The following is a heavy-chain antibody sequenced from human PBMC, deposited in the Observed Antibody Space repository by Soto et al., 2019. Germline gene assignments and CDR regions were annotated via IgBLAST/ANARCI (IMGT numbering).Heavy chain of an antibody. Sequence: VQLVQSGAEVKKPGSSVKVSCKASGGTFSSYAFSWVRQSPGQGLEWMGGTIPIFGTANYAQKFQGRVTDTEDKSTSTAYMELSSLTSEDTAVYFCARQVDTYGSGWFEYFDYWGQGTLVTVSS. V-gene: IGHV1-69*06. CDR1: GGTFSSYA. D-gene: IGHD6-19*01. CDR2: TIPIFGTA. CDR3: ARQVDTYGSGWFEYFDY. J-gene: IGHJ4*02.